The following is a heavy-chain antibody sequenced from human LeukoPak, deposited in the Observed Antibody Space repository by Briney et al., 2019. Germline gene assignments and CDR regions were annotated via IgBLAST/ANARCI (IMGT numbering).Heavy chain of an antibody. Sequence: GGSLRLSCAASGFSFISYGMHWVHQAPGKGLEWVGVISDDGRNKKYADSVKGRFTISRDNSKDTLYLQMNSLRDEDTAVYCCAKRPSDYGDYVTYFDYWGQGTLVTVSS. CDR3: AKRPSDYGDYVTYFDY. CDR2: ISDDGRNK. J-gene: IGHJ4*02. CDR1: GFSFISYG. D-gene: IGHD4-17*01. V-gene: IGHV3-30*18.